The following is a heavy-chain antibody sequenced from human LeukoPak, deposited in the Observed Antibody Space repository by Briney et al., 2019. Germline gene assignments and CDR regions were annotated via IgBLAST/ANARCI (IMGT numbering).Heavy chain of an antibody. CDR2: INHSGNT. Sequence: SETLSLTCAVYGGSFSGYYWSWIRQPPGKGLEWIGEINHSGNTNYNPSLKSRVTISVDTSKNQFSLKLSSVTAADTAVYYCARGPRRVFNYYYMDVWGKGTTVTVSS. J-gene: IGHJ6*03. CDR1: GGSFSGYY. CDR3: ARGPRRVFNYYYMDV. V-gene: IGHV4-34*01.